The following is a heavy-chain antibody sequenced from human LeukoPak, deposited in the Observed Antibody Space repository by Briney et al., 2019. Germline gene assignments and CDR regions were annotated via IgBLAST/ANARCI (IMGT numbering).Heavy chain of an antibody. J-gene: IGHJ4*02. CDR2: INWNSRRI. D-gene: IGHD6-19*01. CDR1: GFTFNNYA. V-gene: IGHV3-9*01. Sequence: PGGSLRLSCAASGFTFNNYAMHWVRQAPGKGLEWVSSINWNSRRIDYADSVKGRFTISRDNAKNSLYLQMNSLRAEDTALYFCAKESVANNYYFDYWGQGTLVTVSS. CDR3: AKESVANNYYFDY.